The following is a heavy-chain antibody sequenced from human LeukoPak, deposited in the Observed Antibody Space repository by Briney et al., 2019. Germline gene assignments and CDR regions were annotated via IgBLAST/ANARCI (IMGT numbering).Heavy chain of an antibody. CDR2: IYPGDSDT. Sequence: GESLKISCKGPGYSFTSYWIGWVRQMPGKGLEWMGIIYPGDSDTRYSPSFQGQVTISADKSISTAYLQWSSLKASDTAMYYCARSVTMIVSYFDYWGQGTLVTVSS. D-gene: IGHD3-22*01. CDR3: ARSVTMIVSYFDY. J-gene: IGHJ4*02. CDR1: GYSFTSYW. V-gene: IGHV5-51*01.